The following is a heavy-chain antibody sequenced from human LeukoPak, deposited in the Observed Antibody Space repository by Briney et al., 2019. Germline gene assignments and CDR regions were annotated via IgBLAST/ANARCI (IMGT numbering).Heavy chain of an antibody. CDR2: ISGRGGST. Sequence: GGSLRLSCAASGFTFSSYAMSWVRQAPGKGLEWVSTISGRGGSTYYADSVKGRFTISRDNSKNTLYLQMNSLRAEDTAVYYCARAYDSSGYYPFDYWGQGTLVTVSS. CDR1: GFTFSSYA. V-gene: IGHV3-23*01. CDR3: ARAYDSSGYYPFDY. J-gene: IGHJ4*02. D-gene: IGHD3-22*01.